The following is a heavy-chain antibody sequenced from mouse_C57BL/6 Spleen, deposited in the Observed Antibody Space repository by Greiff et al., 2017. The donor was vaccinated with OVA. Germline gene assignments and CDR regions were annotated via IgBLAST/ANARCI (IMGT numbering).Heavy chain of an antibody. V-gene: IGHV1-64*01. CDR1: GYTFTSYW. J-gene: IGHJ4*01. CDR2: IHPNSGST. Sequence: QVQLKQPGAELVKPGASVKLSCKASGYTFTSYWMHWVKQRPGQGLEWIGMIHPNSGSTNYNEKFKSKATLTVDKSSSTAYMQLSSLTSEDSAVYYCARYYSNPYAMDYWGQGTSVTVSS. CDR3: ARYYSNPYAMDY. D-gene: IGHD2-5*01.